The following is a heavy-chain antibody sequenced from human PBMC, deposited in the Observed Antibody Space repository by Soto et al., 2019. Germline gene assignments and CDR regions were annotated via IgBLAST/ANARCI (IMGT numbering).Heavy chain of an antibody. CDR2: IIPIFGIA. J-gene: IGHJ6*03. Sequence: ASVKVSCKASGGTFSSYAISWVRQAPGQGLEWMGGIIPIFGIANYAQKFQGRVTITADKSTSTAYMELSSLRSEDTAVYYCARDASYYYDSSGLPPDYYYYYMYVWGKGTTVTVSS. CDR1: GGTFSSYA. V-gene: IGHV1-69*10. CDR3: ARDASYYYDSSGLPPDYYYYYMYV. D-gene: IGHD3-22*01.